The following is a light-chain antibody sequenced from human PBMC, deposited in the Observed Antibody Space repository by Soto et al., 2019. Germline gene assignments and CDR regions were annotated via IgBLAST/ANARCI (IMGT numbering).Light chain of an antibody. Sequence: QSALTQPASVSGSPGQSITISCTGTSSDVGGYNYVSWYQQHPGKAPKLRIYEFSNRPSGVSNRFSGYKSGHTDSLTISGLQAEDEADYYCSSYTSSRTLHVVFGGGTKLNVL. CDR1: SSDVGGYNY. CDR2: EFS. V-gene: IGLV2-14*01. J-gene: IGLJ2*01. CDR3: SSYTSSRTLHVV.